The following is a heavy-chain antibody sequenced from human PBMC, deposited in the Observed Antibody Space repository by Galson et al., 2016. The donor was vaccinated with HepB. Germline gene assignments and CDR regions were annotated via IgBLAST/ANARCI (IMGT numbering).Heavy chain of an antibody. D-gene: IGHD3-22*01. CDR3: VRAFTTTWYHVDY. CDR1: GFSFSSYD. J-gene: IGHJ4*02. Sequence: SLRLSCAASGFSFSSYDMHWVRQATGKGLEWVSAIGISGATYYSDSVRGRFTISRENARDSFYLQMNGLTAGDTALYYCVRAFTTTWYHVDYWGQGTVVT. CDR2: IGISGAT. V-gene: IGHV3-13*01.